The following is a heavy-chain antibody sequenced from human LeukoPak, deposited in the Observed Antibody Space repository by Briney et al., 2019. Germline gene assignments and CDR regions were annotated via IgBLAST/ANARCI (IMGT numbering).Heavy chain of an antibody. V-gene: IGHV3-30*18. J-gene: IGHJ4*02. Sequence: GGSLRLSCAASGFTFSSYGMHWVRQAPGKELEWVAVISFDGSNKYYADSVKGRFTISRDNSRNTLYLKMNSLRPEDTAVYYCAKGGYSSGYYFDYWGQGTLVTVSS. CDR2: ISFDGSNK. D-gene: IGHD5-18*01. CDR3: AKGGYSSGYYFDY. CDR1: GFTFSSYG.